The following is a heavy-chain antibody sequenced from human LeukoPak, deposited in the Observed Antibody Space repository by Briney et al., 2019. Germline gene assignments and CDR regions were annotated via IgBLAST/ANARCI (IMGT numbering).Heavy chain of an antibody. CDR1: GYTFTGYD. Sequence: GASVKVSCKASGYTFTGYDINWVRQATGQGLEWMGWMNPNSGNTGYAQKFQGRVTMTRNTSISTAYMELSSLRSEDTAVYYCARGLPDFWSGYYTGDDYWGQGTLVTVSS. V-gene: IGHV1-8*01. CDR3: ARGLPDFWSGYYTGDDY. J-gene: IGHJ4*02. CDR2: MNPNSGNT. D-gene: IGHD3-3*01.